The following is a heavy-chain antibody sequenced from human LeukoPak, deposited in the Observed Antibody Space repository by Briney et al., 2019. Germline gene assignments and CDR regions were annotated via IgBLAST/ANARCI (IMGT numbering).Heavy chain of an antibody. D-gene: IGHD1-1*01. CDR3: ARDSPGTTSSDY. V-gene: IGHV3-21*01. CDR1: GFTFYTYR. CDR2: ISGSGSYI. J-gene: IGHJ4*02. Sequence: GGSLRLSCAASGFTFYTYRMNWVRQAPGKGLEWVSSISGSGSYIYYADSLKGGLTIYRDKAKNSLYMKMNSLRAEETAVYYCARDSPGTTSSDYRGQGTLVTVSS.